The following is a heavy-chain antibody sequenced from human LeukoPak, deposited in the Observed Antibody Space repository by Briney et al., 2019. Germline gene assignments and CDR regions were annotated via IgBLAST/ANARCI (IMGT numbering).Heavy chain of an antibody. CDR3: AKASWVSNVDAVL. CDR2: LRGNDDT. Sequence: PGGSLRLSCVASGFTFSTYAMSWVREAPARGLEWVSSLRGNDDTFYAESVKGRFTLSRDESRNMVFLHLNKLRVEDTAIYYCAKASWVSNVDAVLWGQGTVVTVSS. J-gene: IGHJ4*02. CDR1: GFTFSTYA. V-gene: IGHV3-23*01. D-gene: IGHD1-1*01.